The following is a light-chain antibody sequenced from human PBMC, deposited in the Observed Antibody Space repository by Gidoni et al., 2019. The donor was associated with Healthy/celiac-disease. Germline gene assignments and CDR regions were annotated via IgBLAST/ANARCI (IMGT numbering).Light chain of an antibody. CDR1: SSNIGAGYD. CDR2: GNS. Sequence: VTISCTGSSSNIGAGYDVHWYQQLPGTAPKLLIYGNSNRPSGVPDRFSGSKSGTSASLAITGLQAEDEADYYCQSYDSSLSGYVFGTGTKVTVL. CDR3: QSYDSSLSGYV. J-gene: IGLJ1*01. V-gene: IGLV1-40*01.